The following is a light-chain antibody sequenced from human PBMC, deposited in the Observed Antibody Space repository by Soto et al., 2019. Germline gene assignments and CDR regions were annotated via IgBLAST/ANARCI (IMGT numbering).Light chain of an antibody. J-gene: IGKJ1*01. V-gene: IGKV1-39*01. CDR1: QSIGSY. CDR2: AVS. CDR3: QQYNNWPLQT. Sequence: DIQMTQSPSSLSASVGDRITITCRASQSIGSYLNWYQHKPGRAPRFLIYAVSTLQSWVPSRFNGSGSGTDFTLTISSLQSEDFAVYYCQQYNNWPLQTFGQGTKV.